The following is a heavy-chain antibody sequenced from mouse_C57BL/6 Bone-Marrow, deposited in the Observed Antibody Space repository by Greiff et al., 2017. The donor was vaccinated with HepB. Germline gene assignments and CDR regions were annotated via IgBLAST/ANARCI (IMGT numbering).Heavy chain of an antibody. CDR2: IWSGGST. J-gene: IGHJ4*01. Sequence: QVQLKQSGPGLVQPSQSLSITCTVSGFSLTSYGVHWVRQSPGKGLEWLGVIWSGGSTDYNAAFISRLSISKDNSKSQVFFKMNSLQADDTAIYYCDRRTIVTLYYAMDYWGQGTSVTVSS. CDR1: GFSLTSYG. V-gene: IGHV2-2*01. CDR3: DRRTIVTLYYAMDY. D-gene: IGHD2-5*01.